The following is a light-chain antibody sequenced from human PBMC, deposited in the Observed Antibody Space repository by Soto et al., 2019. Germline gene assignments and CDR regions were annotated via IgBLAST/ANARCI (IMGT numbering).Light chain of an antibody. J-gene: IGLJ3*02. CDR2: GNS. CDR1: SSNIGAGYD. CDR3: QSYDSSLSGWV. V-gene: IGLV1-40*01. Sequence: QPVLTQPPSVSGAPGQRVTISCTGSSSNIGAGYDVHWYQQLPGTAPKLLIYGNSNRPSGVPDRLSGSKSGTSASLAITGIQAEDEADYYCQSYDSSLSGWVFGGGTKLTVL.